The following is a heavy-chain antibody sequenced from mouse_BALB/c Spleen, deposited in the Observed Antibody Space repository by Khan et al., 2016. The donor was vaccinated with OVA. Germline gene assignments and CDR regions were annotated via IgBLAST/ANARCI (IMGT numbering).Heavy chain of an antibody. V-gene: IGHV1-4*01. Sequence: QVQLQQSGAELARPGASVKMSCKASGYTFTSYTIHWIKLRPGQGLEWIGYINPSNGYTNYNQKFMDKATLTADKSSTTAYMQLSSLTSDDSAVHNFVREWADYRDDGCFAYWGQGTLVTVSA. CDR3: VREWADYRDDGCFAY. D-gene: IGHD2-14*01. CDR2: INPSNGYT. CDR1: GYTFTSYT. J-gene: IGHJ3*01.